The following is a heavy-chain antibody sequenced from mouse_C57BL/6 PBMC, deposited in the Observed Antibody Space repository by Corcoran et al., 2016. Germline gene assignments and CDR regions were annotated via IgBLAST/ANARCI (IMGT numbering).Heavy chain of an antibody. D-gene: IGHD2-1*01. V-gene: IGHV1-84*01. CDR2: IYPGSGNT. Sequence: QIQLQLSGPELVKPGASVKISCKASGYTFTDYYINWVKQRPGQGLEWIGWIYPGSGNTKYNEKFKVKATLTVDTSSSTAYRQLSSLTSEDSAVYFCARQQIYYGNPYAMDYWGQGTAVTVSS. CDR3: ARQQIYYGNPYAMDY. J-gene: IGHJ4*01. CDR1: GYTFTDYY.